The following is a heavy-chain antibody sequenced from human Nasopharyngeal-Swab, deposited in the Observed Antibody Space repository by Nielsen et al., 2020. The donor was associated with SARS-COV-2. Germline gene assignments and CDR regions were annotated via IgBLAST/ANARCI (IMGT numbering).Heavy chain of an antibody. Sequence: SETLSLTCTVSGDSVSSYYWNWIRQPPGKGLEWIGYIYYRGSTNYNPSLKSRVTILVDTSKNQFSLKLSSVTAADTAVYYCARSRGHGSVGMDYWGQGTLITVSS. CDR3: ARSRGHGSVGMDY. J-gene: IGHJ4*02. D-gene: IGHD3-10*01. V-gene: IGHV4-59*02. CDR2: IYYRGST. CDR1: GDSVSSYY.